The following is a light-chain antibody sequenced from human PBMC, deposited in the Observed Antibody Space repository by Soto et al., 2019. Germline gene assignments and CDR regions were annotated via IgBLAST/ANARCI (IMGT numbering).Light chain of an antibody. CDR1: QTVSRS. CDR3: QQYIDWPPYP. V-gene: IGKV3D-15*01. Sequence: EMVLTKAPRGVCQSRGERATLSCRASQTVSRSLAWYHQKPGQAPRLLIYAASTRATGIPDRFSGSGSGTDFTLTISGLQSEDFAVYSCQQYIDWPPYPLGQGTRLEIK. J-gene: IGKJ2*01. CDR2: AAS.